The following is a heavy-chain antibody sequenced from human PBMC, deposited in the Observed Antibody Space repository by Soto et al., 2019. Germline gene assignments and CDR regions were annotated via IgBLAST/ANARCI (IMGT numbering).Heavy chain of an antibody. D-gene: IGHD3-10*01. V-gene: IGHV4-39*01. CDR2: IYYSGST. CDR1: GGSISSSSYY. CDR3: ARVTYYYGSGSYHHPDY. J-gene: IGHJ4*02. Sequence: PSETLSLTCTVAGGSISSSSYYWGWIRQPPGKGLEWIGSIYYSGSTYYNPSLKSRVTISVDTSKNQFSLKLSSVTAADTAVYYCARVTYYYGSGSYHHPDYWGQGTLVTVSS.